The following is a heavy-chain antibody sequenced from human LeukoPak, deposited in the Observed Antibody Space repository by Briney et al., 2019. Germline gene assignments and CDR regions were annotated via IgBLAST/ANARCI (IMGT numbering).Heavy chain of an antibody. J-gene: IGHJ4*02. CDR1: GGSIRGYY. V-gene: IGHV4-4*07. D-gene: IGHD4-23*01. Sequence: PSETLSLTCTVSGGSIRGYYWSWVRQPAGKGLEYIGRIYTSRSANYNPSLKSRVTMSLDMSQNQFSLKLTSVTAADTAVYYCAGYRDYGGVAYFDFWGQGTLVTVSS. CDR2: IYTSRSA. CDR3: AGYRDYGGVAYFDF.